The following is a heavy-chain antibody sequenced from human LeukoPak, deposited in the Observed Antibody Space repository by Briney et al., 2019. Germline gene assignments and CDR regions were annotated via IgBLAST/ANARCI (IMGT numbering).Heavy chain of an antibody. Sequence: GGSLRLSCAASGFTFSNAWMSWVRQAPGKGLEWVGRIKSETDGGTTDYAAPVKGRFTISRDDSKNTLYLQMNSLKTEGTAVYYCTTDGLAAADNNWFDPWGQGTLVTVSS. CDR2: IKSETDGGTT. V-gene: IGHV3-15*01. D-gene: IGHD6-13*01. CDR3: TTDGLAAADNNWFDP. CDR1: GFTFSNAW. J-gene: IGHJ5*02.